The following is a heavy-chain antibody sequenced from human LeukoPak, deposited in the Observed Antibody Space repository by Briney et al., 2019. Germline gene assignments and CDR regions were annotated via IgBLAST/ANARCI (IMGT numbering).Heavy chain of an antibody. D-gene: IGHD3/OR15-3a*01. J-gene: IGHJ3*02. V-gene: IGHV1-18*01. CDR2: ISAYNGNT. CDR3: ARSRGLVTFDAFDI. Sequence: ASVKVSCKASGYTFTSYGISWVRQAPGQGLEWMGWISAYNGNTNYAQKLQGRVTMTTDTSTSTAYMELRSLRSDDTAVYYCARSRGLVTFDAFDIWGQGTMVTVSS. CDR1: GYTFTSYG.